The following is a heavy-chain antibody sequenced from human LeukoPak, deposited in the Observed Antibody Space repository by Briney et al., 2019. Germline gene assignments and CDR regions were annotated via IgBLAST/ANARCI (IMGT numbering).Heavy chain of an antibody. CDR3: AKDLTQMRYYYYGMDV. Sequence: GGSLRLSCTASGFTFGDYAMSWFRQAPGKGLEWVSAISGSGGSTYYADSVKGRFTISRDNSKNTLYLQMNSLRAEDTAVYYCAKDLTQMRYYYYGMDVWGQGTTVTVSS. J-gene: IGHJ6*02. D-gene: IGHD1-14*01. CDR2: ISGSGGST. CDR1: GFTFGDYA. V-gene: IGHV3-23*01.